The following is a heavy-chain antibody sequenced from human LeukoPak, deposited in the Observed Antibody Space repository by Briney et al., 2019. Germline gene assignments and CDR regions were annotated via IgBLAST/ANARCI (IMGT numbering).Heavy chain of an antibody. CDR3: AKSPLGSFGEFDY. CDR1: GFTFSSYA. D-gene: IGHD3-10*01. Sequence: PGGSLRLSCAASGFTFSSYAMSWVRQAPGRGLEWVSAISGSGGSTYYADSVKGRFTISRDNSKNTLYLQMNSLRAEDTAVYYCAKSPLGSFGEFDYWGQGTLVTVSS. J-gene: IGHJ4*02. CDR2: ISGSGGST. V-gene: IGHV3-23*01.